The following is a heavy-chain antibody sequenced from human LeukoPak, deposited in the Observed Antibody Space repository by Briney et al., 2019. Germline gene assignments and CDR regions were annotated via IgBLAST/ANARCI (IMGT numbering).Heavy chain of an antibody. V-gene: IGHV4-30-4*01. CDR1: GGSISSGDYY. D-gene: IGHD4-11*01. CDR3: ARESDSVGY. Sequence: SETLSLTCTVSGGSISSGDYYWSWIRQPPGKGLEWIGYIYYSGSTYYNPSLESRVTISVDTSKNQFSLKLSSVTAADTAVYHCARESDSVGYWGQGTLVTVSS. CDR2: IYYSGST. J-gene: IGHJ4*02.